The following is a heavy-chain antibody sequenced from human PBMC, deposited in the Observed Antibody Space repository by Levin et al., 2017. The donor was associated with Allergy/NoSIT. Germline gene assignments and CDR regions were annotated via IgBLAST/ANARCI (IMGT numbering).Heavy chain of an antibody. J-gene: IGHJ6*02. CDR3: ARGGVDYSNSPTKLDV. V-gene: IGHV3-64*02. Sequence: GGSLRLSCAASGFTFSTYAMHWVRQAPGKGLEYVSAISSNGGSTYYADSVKGRFTISRDNSKNTLYLQMGSLRPEDMAVYYCARGGVDYSNSPTKLDVWGQGTTVTVSS. CDR2: ISSNGGST. CDR1: GFTFSTYA. D-gene: IGHD4-11*01.